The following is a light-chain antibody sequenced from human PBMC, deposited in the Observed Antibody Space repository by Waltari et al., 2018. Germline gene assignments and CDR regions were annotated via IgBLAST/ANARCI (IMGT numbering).Light chain of an antibody. CDR2: EVD. V-gene: IGLV2-8*01. Sequence: QSALTQPPSASGSPGQTVIIFCNGTSSDIGAYKYVSWYQQIPGRAPALIIYEVDRRPPGVPDRFSGSKSGNTASLTVSGLQTEDEGDYYCSSYAGSNKLIFGGVTKLTVL. CDR3: SSYAGSNKLI. CDR1: SSDIGAYKY. J-gene: IGLJ2*01.